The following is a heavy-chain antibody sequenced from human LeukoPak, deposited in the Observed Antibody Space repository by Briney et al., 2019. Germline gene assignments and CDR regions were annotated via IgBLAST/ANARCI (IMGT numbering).Heavy chain of an antibody. CDR2: ISSSSSYI. J-gene: IGHJ4*02. V-gene: IGHV3-21*01. D-gene: IGHD4/OR15-4a*01. CDR3: ARMGITMFDY. CDR1: GFTFSSYS. Sequence: GGSLRLSCAASGFTFSSYSMNWVRQAPGKGLEWVSSISSSSSYIYYIDSVKGRFTLSRDNAKNSLYLQMNSLRAEDTAVYYCARMGITMFDYWGQGTLVTVSS.